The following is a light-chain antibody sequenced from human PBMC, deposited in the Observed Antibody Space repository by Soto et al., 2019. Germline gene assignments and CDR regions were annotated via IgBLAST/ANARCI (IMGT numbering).Light chain of an antibody. J-gene: IGLJ3*02. CDR2: EVS. V-gene: IGLV2-8*01. CDR1: SSDVGGYNY. CDR3: SSYAGSKNLGV. Sequence: QSALTQPPSASGSPGQSVTITCTGTSSDVGGYNYVSWYQQHPGKAPKLMIYEVSKRPSGVPDRFSGSKSGNTASLTVSGLQAEDEADYDCSSYAGSKNLGVFGGGTKVTVL.